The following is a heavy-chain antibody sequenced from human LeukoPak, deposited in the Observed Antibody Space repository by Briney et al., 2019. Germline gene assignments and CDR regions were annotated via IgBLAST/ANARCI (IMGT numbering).Heavy chain of an antibody. J-gene: IGHJ4*02. Sequence: GGSLRLSCAASGFTFSSYAMHWDRQAPGKGLEWVAVISYDGSNKYYADSVKGRFTISRDNSKNTLYLQMNSLRAEYTAVYYCARATALVDYWGQGRLVSVSS. CDR2: ISYDGSNK. CDR1: GFTFSSYA. V-gene: IGHV3-30*04. D-gene: IGHD5-18*01. CDR3: ARATALVDY.